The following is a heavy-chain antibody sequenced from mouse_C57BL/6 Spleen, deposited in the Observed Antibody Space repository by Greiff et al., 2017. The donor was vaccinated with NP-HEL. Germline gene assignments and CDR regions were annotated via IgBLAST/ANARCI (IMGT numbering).Heavy chain of an antibody. CDR2: INPGSGGT. CDR1: GYAFTNYL. Sequence: QVQLQQSGAELVRPGTSVKVSCKASGYAFTNYLIEWVKQRPGQGLEWIGVINPGSGGTNYNEKFKGKATLTADKSSSTAYMQLSSLTSEDSAVCFCARLGYYEGYWGQGTTLTVSS. D-gene: IGHD1-1*01. CDR3: ARLGYYEGY. J-gene: IGHJ2*01. V-gene: IGHV1-54*01.